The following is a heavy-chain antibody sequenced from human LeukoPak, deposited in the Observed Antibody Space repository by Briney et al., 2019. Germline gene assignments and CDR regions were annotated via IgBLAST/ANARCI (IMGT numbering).Heavy chain of an antibody. Sequence: GASVKVSCKASGYTFTGYYMHWVRQAPGQGLEWMGWISAYNGNTNYAQKLQGRVTMTTDTSTSTAYMELRSLRSDDTAVYYCAREGGSGGYGNFDYGGQEPLVTVSS. J-gene: IGHJ4*02. CDR2: ISAYNGNT. V-gene: IGHV1-18*04. CDR1: GYTFTGYY. CDR3: AREGGSGGYGNFDY. D-gene: IGHD6-19*01.